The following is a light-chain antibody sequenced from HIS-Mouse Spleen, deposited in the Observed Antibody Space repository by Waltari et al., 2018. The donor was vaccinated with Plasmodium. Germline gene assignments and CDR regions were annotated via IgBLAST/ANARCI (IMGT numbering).Light chain of an antibody. CDR2: AAS. CDR3: LQDYNYPYT. J-gene: IGKJ2*01. V-gene: IGKV1-6*01. Sequence: AIQMTQSPSSLSASVGDRVPITCRASQGIRNDLGWYQQKPGKAPKLLISAASSLQSGVPSRFSGSGSGTDFTLTISSLQPEDFATYYCLQDYNYPYTFGQGTKLEIK. CDR1: QGIRND.